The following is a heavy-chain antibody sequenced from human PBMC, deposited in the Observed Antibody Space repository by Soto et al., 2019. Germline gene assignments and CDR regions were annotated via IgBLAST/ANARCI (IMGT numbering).Heavy chain of an antibody. J-gene: IGHJ3*02. CDR1: GGTFSSYA. Sequence: SVKVSCKASGGTFSSYATSWVRQAPGQGLEWMGGIIPIFGTANYAQKFQGRVTITADESTSTAYMELSSLRSEDTAVYYCARSTYYDFWSGYPGAFDIWGQGTMVTVSS. CDR2: IIPIFGTA. D-gene: IGHD3-3*01. V-gene: IGHV1-69*13. CDR3: ARSTYYDFWSGYPGAFDI.